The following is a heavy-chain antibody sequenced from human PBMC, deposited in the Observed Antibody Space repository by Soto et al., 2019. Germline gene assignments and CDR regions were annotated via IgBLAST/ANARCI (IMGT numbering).Heavy chain of an antibody. J-gene: IGHJ4*02. CDR3: ARGLTVALENYFDY. Sequence: SETLSLTCTVSGGSISSGGYYWSWIRQHPGKGLEWIGYIYYSGSTYYNPSLKSRVTISVDTSKNQFSLKLSSVTAADTAVYYCARGLTVALENYFDYWGQGTLVTVSS. CDR2: IYYSGST. CDR1: GGSISSGGYY. D-gene: IGHD3-10*01. V-gene: IGHV4-31*03.